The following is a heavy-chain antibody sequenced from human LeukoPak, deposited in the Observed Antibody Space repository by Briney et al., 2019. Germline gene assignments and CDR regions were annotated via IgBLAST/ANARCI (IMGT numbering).Heavy chain of an antibody. CDR1: GYTFTGYY. D-gene: IGHD3-3*02. CDR2: INPNSGGT. V-gene: IGHV1-2*02. CDR3: ARDRWPFYSREANWFDP. Sequence: GASVKVSCKASGYTFTGYYMHWVRQAPGQGLEWMGWINPNSGGTNYAQKFQGRVTMTRDTSISTAYMELSRLRSDDTAVYYCARDRWPFYSREANWFDPWGQGTLVTVSS. J-gene: IGHJ5*02.